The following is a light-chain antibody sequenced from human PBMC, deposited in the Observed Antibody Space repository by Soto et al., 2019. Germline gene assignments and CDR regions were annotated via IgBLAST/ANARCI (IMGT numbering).Light chain of an antibody. V-gene: IGKV1-17*01. CDR3: RRHKSYPLT. CDR2: DAS. Sequence: DIQVTQSPSSLSASVGDRVSITCRASLDIRNDLDWYQQKPGKAPKRLIYDASTLQSGVPSSFRGAWSGPEFTLSLHGLQSEDFATYCCRRHKSYPLTFGHGTMVEL. CDR1: LDIRND. J-gene: IGKJ1*01.